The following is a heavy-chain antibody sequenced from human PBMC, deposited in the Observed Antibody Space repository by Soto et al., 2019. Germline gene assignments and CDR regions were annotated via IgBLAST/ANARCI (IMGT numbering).Heavy chain of an antibody. D-gene: IGHD3-10*01. CDR3: ARGPYYYGSGSYYTPGRWFDP. CDR1: GGSISSGGYY. CDR2: IYYSGST. J-gene: IGHJ5*02. Sequence: SETLSLTCTVSGGSISSGGYYWSWIRQHPGKGLEWIGYIYYSGSTYYNPSLKSRVTISVDTSKNQFSLKLSSVTAADTAVYYCARGPYYYGSGSYYTPGRWFDPWGQGTLVTVSS. V-gene: IGHV4-31*03.